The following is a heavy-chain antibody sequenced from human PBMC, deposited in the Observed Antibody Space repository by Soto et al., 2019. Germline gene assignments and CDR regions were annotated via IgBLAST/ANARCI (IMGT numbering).Heavy chain of an antibody. CDR1: GGSISSYY. J-gene: IGHJ4*02. V-gene: IGHV4-59*01. CDR2: IYYSGST. CDR3: ARVGPITMVRGVSFDY. Sequence: SETLSLTCTVSGGSISSYYWSWIRQPPGKGLEWIGYIYYSGSTNYNPSLKSRVTISVDTSKNQFSLKLSSVTAADTAVYYCARVGPITMVRGVSFDYWGQGTLVTVSS. D-gene: IGHD3-10*01.